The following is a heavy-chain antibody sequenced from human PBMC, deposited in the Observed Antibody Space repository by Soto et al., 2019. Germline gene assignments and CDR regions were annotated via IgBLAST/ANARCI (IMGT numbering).Heavy chain of an antibody. CDR2: ISDDGFIT. CDR1: GFTSSRYG. Sequence: WGTLRLSCAGSGFTSSRYGMSWVRQAPGKGLEWVAGISDDGFITNYADSVKGRFTISKDNSKSTVYLQMNSLRAEDTAVYFCAKGGRTWYGFDYWGQGT. D-gene: IGHD6-13*01. J-gene: IGHJ4*02. V-gene: IGHV3-23*01. CDR3: AKGGRTWYGFDY.